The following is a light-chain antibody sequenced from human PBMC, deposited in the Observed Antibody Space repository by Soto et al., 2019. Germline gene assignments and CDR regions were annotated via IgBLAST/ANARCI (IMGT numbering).Light chain of an antibody. CDR2: CNS. CDR1: SSNIGAGYD. J-gene: IGLJ2*01. V-gene: IGLV1-40*01. CDR3: QSYDSSLSVI. Sequence: QSVLTQPPSVSGAPGQRVTISCTGRSSNIGAGYDVHWYQQLPGTAPKLLIYCNSNRPSGVPDRFSGSKSGTSASLAITGLQAEDEADYYCQSYDSSLSVIFGGGTKRTVL.